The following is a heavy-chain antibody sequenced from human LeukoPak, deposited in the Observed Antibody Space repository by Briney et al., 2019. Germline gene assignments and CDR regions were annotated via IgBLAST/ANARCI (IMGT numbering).Heavy chain of an antibody. CDR1: GGSFSGYY. Sequence: SETLSLTCAVYGGSFSGYYWSWIRQPPGKGLEWIGEINHSGSTNYNPSLKSRVTISVDTSKNQFSLKLSSVTAADTAVYYCARMTHVSDSGGNYFAAYFQEWGQGIQVIVSS. V-gene: IGHV4-34*01. D-gene: IGHD3-22*01. J-gene: IGHJ1*01. CDR3: ARMTHVSDSGGNYFAAYFQE. CDR2: INHSGST.